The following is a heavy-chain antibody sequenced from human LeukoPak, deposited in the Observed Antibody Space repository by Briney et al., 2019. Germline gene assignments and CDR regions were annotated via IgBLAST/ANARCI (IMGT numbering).Heavy chain of an antibody. D-gene: IGHD6-19*01. J-gene: IGHJ4*02. CDR3: AKDPEQWGGPYYFDY. Sequence: GGSLRISCSASGFSFSRYGMHWVRQAPGKGLEWVAFIRYDGSNKYYADSVKGRFTISRDNSKDTLYLQMSSLRAEDTAVYYCAKDPEQWGGPYYFDYWGQGTLVTVSS. V-gene: IGHV3-30*02. CDR2: IRYDGSNK. CDR1: GFSFSRYG.